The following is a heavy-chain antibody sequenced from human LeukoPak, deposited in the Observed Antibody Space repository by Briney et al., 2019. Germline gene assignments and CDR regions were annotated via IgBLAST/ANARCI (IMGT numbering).Heavy chain of an antibody. D-gene: IGHD4-17*01. J-gene: IGHJ5*02. CDR3: ARDQPTTVTTFWFDP. CDR1: GFTFSSYA. CDR2: ISYDGSNK. Sequence: GGSLRLSCAASGFTFSSYAMHWVRQAPGKGLEWVAVISYDGSNKYYADSVKGRFTISRDNSKNTLYLQMNSLRAEDTAVYYCARDQPTTVTTFWFDPWGQGTLVTVSS. V-gene: IGHV3-30-3*01.